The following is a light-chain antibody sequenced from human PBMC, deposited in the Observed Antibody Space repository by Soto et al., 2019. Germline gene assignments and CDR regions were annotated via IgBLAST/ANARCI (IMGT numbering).Light chain of an antibody. CDR3: QQYYSYPQT. J-gene: IGKJ1*01. CDR1: QTIDNT. V-gene: IGKV3-15*01. Sequence: EIVMTQSPATLSLSPGERATLSCRASQTIDNTLAWYQRKPGQAPRLLIYDASTRATGVPARFSGSGSGTDFTLTISSLQSEDFATYYCQQYYSYPQTFGQGTKVDIK. CDR2: DAS.